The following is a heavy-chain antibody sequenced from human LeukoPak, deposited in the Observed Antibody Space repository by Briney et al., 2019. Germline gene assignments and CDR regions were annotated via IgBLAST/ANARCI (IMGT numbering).Heavy chain of an antibody. V-gene: IGHV1-18*01. CDR3: ARDFGRVSSSWYGVRAAQYLQH. CDR2: ISAYKGNT. Sequence: ASVKVSCKASGYTFTSHGISWVRQAPGQGLEWMGWISAYKGNTNYAQKFQDRVIMITDTSTSTAYMELRSLRSDDTAVYYCARDFGRVSSSWYGVRAAQYLQHWGQGTLLIVSP. J-gene: IGHJ1*01. D-gene: IGHD6-13*01. CDR1: GYTFTSHG.